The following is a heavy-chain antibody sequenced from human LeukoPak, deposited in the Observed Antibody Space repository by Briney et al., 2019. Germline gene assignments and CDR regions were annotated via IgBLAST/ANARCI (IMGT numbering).Heavy chain of an antibody. V-gene: IGHV3-48*03. D-gene: IGHD3-10*01. CDR2: ISSSGGTI. Sequence: GGSLRLSCAASGFTFSSYEMNWVRQAPGKGLEWVSYISSSGGTIYYADSVKGRFTISRDNAKNSLYLQMNSLRAEDTAVYYCARDTYGSGSYGYYYMDVWGKGTTVTVSS. CDR1: GFTFSSYE. J-gene: IGHJ6*03. CDR3: ARDTYGSGSYGYYYMDV.